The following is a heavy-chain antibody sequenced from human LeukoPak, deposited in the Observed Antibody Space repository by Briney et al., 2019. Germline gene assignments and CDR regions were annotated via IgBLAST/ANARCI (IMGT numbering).Heavy chain of an antibody. V-gene: IGHV5-51*01. CDR3: TRRSGYCSSGTCYSDDAFDI. D-gene: IGHD2-2*01. CDR2: IYPGDSST. CDR1: GYSFTTFW. Sequence: GESLKISGQAPGYSFTTFWVGWVRQMPGKGLELLGIIYPGDSSTRYSPSFQGQVTISADKSISTAYLQWNSLKASDTAMYYCTRRSGYCSSGTCYSDDAFDIWGQGTMVTVSS. J-gene: IGHJ3*02.